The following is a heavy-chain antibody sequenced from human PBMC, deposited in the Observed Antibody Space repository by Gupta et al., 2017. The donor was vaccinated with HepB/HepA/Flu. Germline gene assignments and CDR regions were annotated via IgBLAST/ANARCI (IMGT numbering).Heavy chain of an antibody. CDR2: ISNDGSNK. CDR3: ARDRETYYYGAGSAVDN. Sequence: QVQLVESGGGVVQPGRSLRLACAASGFIFSSHAMPWVRQAPGKGLEWVALISNDGSNKHYADSVKGRFAISRDSSKNTLFLQRNSLRGEDTAIYYCARDRETYYYGAGSAVDNWGQGTLVTVSS. D-gene: IGHD3-10*01. CDR1: GFIFSSHA. V-gene: IGHV3-30*09. J-gene: IGHJ4*02.